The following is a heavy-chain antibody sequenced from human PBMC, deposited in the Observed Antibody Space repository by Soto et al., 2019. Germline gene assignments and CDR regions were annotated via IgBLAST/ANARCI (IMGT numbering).Heavy chain of an antibody. CDR1: GGSISSGGYS. CDR2: IYHSGST. V-gene: IGHV4-30-2*01. Sequence: SETLSLTCAVSGGSISSGGYSWSWIRQPPGKGLEWIGYIYHSGSTYYNPSLKSRVTISVDRSKNQFSLKMSSVTAADTAVYYCARGGGSYSPFDYWGQGTLVTVSS. J-gene: IGHJ4*02. D-gene: IGHD1-26*01. CDR3: ARGGGSYSPFDY.